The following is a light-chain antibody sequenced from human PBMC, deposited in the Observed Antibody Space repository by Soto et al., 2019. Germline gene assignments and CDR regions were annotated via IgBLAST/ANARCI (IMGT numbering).Light chain of an antibody. CDR1: GSNIGSNS. Sequence: QSVLTQPPSASGTPGQRVTISCSGSGSNIGSNSVNWYQQFPGTAPKLLIYNNNQRPSGVPDRISGSKSGTSASLAISGLQSEDEADYYCASWDDSLNGDVFGAGTKVTVL. CDR2: NNN. CDR3: ASWDDSLNGDV. J-gene: IGLJ1*01. V-gene: IGLV1-44*01.